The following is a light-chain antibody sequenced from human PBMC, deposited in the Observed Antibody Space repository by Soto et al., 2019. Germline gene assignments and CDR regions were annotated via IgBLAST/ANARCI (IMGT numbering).Light chain of an antibody. V-gene: IGKV1-12*01. CDR1: QHISTW. CDR2: AAS. J-gene: IGKJ3*01. CDR3: QQANSFPLT. Sequence: DIQMTQSPSSVSASVGDRVTITCRASQHISTWLAWYQQQPGKAPKLLIYAASFLQSGVPSRFSGSGSGTDFTLTISRLQAEDPANYYCQQANSFPLTFGPGTKVEIK.